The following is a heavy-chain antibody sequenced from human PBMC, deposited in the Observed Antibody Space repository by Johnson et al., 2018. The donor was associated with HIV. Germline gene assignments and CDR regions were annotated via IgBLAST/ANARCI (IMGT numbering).Heavy chain of an antibody. CDR3: ARDGRWGSRVAFDI. J-gene: IGHJ3*02. CDR2: ISSSGSTI. V-gene: IGHV3-11*01. CDR1: GFTFSDYY. D-gene: IGHD7-27*01. Sequence: QMLLVESGGGVVQPGRSLRLSCAASGFTFSDYYMSWIRQAPGKGLEWVSYISSSGSTIYYADSVKGRFTISRDNAKNSLYLAMNSLRVEDTGGYYCARDGRWGSRVAFDIWGQGTLVTVSS.